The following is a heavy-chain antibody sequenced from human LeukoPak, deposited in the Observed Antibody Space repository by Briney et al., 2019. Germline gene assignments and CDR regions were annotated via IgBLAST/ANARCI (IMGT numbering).Heavy chain of an antibody. CDR3: ARDYKYAFDN. CDR1: GFTFSDYS. CDR2: IGIDSGNT. J-gene: IGHJ4*02. V-gene: IGHV3-48*01. Sequence: GSLRLSCAASGFTFSDYSMNWVRQAPGKGLEWISYIGIDSGNTNYADSVKGRFTISGDKAKNSLYLQMNSLRVEDTAVYYCARDYKYAFDNWGQGTLVTVSS. D-gene: IGHD5-24*01.